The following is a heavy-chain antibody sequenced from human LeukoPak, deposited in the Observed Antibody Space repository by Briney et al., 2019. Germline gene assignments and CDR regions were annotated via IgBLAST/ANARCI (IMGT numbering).Heavy chain of an antibody. D-gene: IGHD3-3*01. CDR2: MNRDGSEK. CDR1: GFTFSDYW. CDR3: ARDQYDFWSGYYPYYYYGMDV. J-gene: IGHJ6*02. Sequence: PGGSLRLSCAASGFTFSDYWLSWVRQAPGKGLEWVANMNRDGSEKNYVDSMKGRITISRDNAKNTLYLQMNSLRAEDTAVYYCARDQYDFWSGYYPYYYYGMDVWGQGTTVTVSS. V-gene: IGHV3-7*01.